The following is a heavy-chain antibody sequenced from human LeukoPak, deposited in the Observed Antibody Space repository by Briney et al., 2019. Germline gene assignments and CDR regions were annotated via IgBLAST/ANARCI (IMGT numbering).Heavy chain of an antibody. V-gene: IGHV4-39*01. CDR3: ARFMVRGLIVDY. Sequence: PSETLSLTCTVSGGSISSNDYYWGWIRQSPGRGLEWIGNIYYSGSTFYNPSLKSRVTISVDTSKNQFSLKLSSVTAADTAVYYCARFMVRGLIVDYWGQGTLVTVSS. J-gene: IGHJ4*02. CDR1: GGSISSNDYY. D-gene: IGHD3-10*01. CDR2: IYYSGST.